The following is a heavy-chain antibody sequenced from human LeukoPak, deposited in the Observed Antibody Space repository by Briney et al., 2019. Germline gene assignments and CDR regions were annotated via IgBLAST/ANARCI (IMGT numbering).Heavy chain of an antibody. V-gene: IGHV4-39*01. J-gene: IGHJ3*02. CDR2: MYYSGSA. CDR3: ARHFADILTSNDAFDI. CDR1: GGSISSSSYY. D-gene: IGHD3-9*01. Sequence: PSETLSLNCTVSGGSISSSSYYWGWIRQPPGKGLEWIGSMYYSGSAYYNPSLKSRVTISVDTSKNQFSLKLSSVTAADTAVYYCARHFADILTSNDAFDIWGQGTMLSVSS.